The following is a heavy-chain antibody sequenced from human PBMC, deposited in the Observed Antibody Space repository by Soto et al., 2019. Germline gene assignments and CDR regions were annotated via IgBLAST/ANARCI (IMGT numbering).Heavy chain of an antibody. CDR3: ARQLAYCGGDCFTEPVDY. J-gene: IGHJ4*02. D-gene: IGHD2-21*02. V-gene: IGHV1-2*02. CDR1: GYTFTSYY. CDR2: INPNSGDT. Sequence: QAQLVQSVAEVKKPGASVKVSCEASGYTFTSYYMHWVRQAPGQGLEWMGWINPNSGDTKYAQKFRGRVTMTRDTSITTAYMEVKMLTSDDTAVYYCARQLAYCGGDCFTEPVDYWGQGTLVTVSS.